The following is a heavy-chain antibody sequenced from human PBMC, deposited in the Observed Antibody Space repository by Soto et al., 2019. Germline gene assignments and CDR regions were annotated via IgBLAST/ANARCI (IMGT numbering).Heavy chain of an antibody. CDR1: GGTLSSYS. D-gene: IGHD4-17*01. CDR3: AREVPHDYGDYVGTFDI. V-gene: IGHV1-69*08. CDR2: IIPILDVP. Sequence: QVQLVQSGAEVKKPGSSVKVSCKASGGTLSSYSISWVRQAPGQGLEWMGRIIPILDVPNYVQKFQGRVKFTADKSTNTAYMEVSSLRSEDTAVYYCAREVPHDYGDYVGTFDIWGQGTMVTDSS. J-gene: IGHJ3*02.